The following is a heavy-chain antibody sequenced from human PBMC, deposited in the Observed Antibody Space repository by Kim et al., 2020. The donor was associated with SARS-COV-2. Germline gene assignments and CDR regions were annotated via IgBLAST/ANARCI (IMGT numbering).Heavy chain of an antibody. V-gene: IGHV3-23*01. D-gene: IGHD3-10*01. J-gene: IGHJ4*02. CDR3: AHLWFGETMDY. CDR2: K. Sequence: KYYADAVQGRFTITRDNSMNTLYLQMNRLRAEDTAVYYCAHLWFGETMDYWGQGTLVTVSS.